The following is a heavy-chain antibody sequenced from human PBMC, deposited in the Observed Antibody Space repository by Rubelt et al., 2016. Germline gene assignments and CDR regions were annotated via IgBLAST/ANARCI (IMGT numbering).Heavy chain of an antibody. CDR2: INPSGGNT. D-gene: IGHD1-26*01. J-gene: IGHJ4*02. CDR3: AREVGATDL. CDR1: GYTFISHY. V-gene: IGHV1-46*01. Sequence: GDSVGISCKASGYTFISHYIHWVRQAPGQGPEWMGIINPSGGNTNYAQKFQGRVTMTRDTSTGTVYMELSSLRSDDTALYYCAREVGATDLWGQGTLVTVSS.